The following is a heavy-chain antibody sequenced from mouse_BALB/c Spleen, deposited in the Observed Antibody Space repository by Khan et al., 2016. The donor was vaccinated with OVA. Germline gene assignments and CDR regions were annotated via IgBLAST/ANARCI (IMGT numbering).Heavy chain of an antibody. CDR1: GYSITSGYA. V-gene: IGHV3-2*02. J-gene: IGHJ2*01. Sequence: EVELVESGPGLVKPSQSLSLNCTVTGYSITSGYAWNWIRQFPGNKLEWMGYISYSGVTSYTPSLKSRISIPRDTSKNPFFLQLNSVTTEDPATNSGARGNSHGYYFDYWGQGPTLTVSP. CDR2: ISYSGVT. CDR3: ARGNSHGYYFDY.